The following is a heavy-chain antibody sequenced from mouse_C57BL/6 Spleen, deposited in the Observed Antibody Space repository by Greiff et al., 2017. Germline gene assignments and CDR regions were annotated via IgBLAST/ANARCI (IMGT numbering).Heavy chain of an antibody. CDR2: ISSGGSYT. CDR3: ARADFGYFDY. Sequence: EVQLVESGGDLVKPGGSLKLSCAASGFTFSSYGMSWVRQTPDKRLEWIGTISSGGSYTYYPDNVKGRFTISRDTAKNTLYLHMSRLKSEDTAMYYCARADFGYFDYWGQGTTLTVSS. V-gene: IGHV5-6*01. D-gene: IGHD2-13*01. J-gene: IGHJ2*01. CDR1: GFTFSSYG.